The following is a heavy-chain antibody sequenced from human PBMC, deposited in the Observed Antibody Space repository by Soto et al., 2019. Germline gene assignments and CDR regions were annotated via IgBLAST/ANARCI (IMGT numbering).Heavy chain of an antibody. D-gene: IGHD2-8*01. V-gene: IGHV3-48*03. CDR3: AKNGLDNSPSAIDS. J-gene: IGHJ4*02. Sequence: SLRLSCAASGFTFSSYEMNWVRQAPGKGLEWVSYISSSGSTIYYADSVKGRFTISRDNSKNMVFLQMNSLRAEDTALYYCAKNGLDNSPSAIDSWGPGTLVTVSS. CDR2: ISSSGSTI. CDR1: GFTFSSYE.